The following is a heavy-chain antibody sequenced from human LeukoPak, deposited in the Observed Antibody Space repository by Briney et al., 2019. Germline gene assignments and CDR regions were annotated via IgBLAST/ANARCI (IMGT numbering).Heavy chain of an antibody. Sequence: PGGALRLSFVASRFIFSSYAMSGVRQAPGKGLEWVSAISGSGGSTYYADSVKGRFTISRDNSKNTLYLQMNSLRADDTAVYYCAKDAGTYYFDYWGQGTLVTVSS. J-gene: IGHJ4*02. CDR1: RFIFSSYA. CDR2: ISGSGGST. CDR3: AKDAGTYYFDY. V-gene: IGHV3-23*01. D-gene: IGHD3/OR15-3a*01.